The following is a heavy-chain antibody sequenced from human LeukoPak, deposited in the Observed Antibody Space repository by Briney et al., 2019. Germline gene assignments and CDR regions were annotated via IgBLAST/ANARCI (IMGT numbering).Heavy chain of an antibody. Sequence: PGGSLRLSCAASGFTLSIYAMSWVRQAPGKGLEWVSVISGSGGSTYYADSVKGRFTISSDNSKNTVYLQVNSLRAEDTAVYYCAKDNGDSVGYFDYWGQGTLVTVSS. V-gene: IGHV3-23*01. D-gene: IGHD4-17*01. CDR1: GFTLSIYA. CDR3: AKDNGDSVGYFDY. J-gene: IGHJ4*02. CDR2: ISGSGGST.